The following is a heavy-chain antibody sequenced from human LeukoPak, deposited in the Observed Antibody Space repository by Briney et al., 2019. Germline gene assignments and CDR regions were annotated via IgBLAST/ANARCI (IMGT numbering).Heavy chain of an antibody. Sequence: GRSLRLSCAAAGFTFSEYYLSWIRQAPGKGLEWVSYISSSRSTIYDADSVKGRFTVTRDNAKNSLYLQMSSVRAEDTAVYYGARGWLPDYWGQGTLVTVSS. CDR1: GFTFSEYY. D-gene: IGHD6-19*01. CDR2: ISSSRSTI. J-gene: IGHJ4*02. CDR3: ARGWLPDY. V-gene: IGHV3-11*04.